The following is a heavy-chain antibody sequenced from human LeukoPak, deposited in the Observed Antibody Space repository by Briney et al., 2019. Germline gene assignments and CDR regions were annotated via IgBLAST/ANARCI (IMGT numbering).Heavy chain of an antibody. V-gene: IGHV3-11*01. CDR2: ISSSGSTI. J-gene: IGHJ4*02. CDR3: AEVMYYYDNLFDY. D-gene: IGHD3-22*01. CDR1: GFTFSDYY. Sequence: GGSLRLSCAASGFTFSDYYMSWIRQAPGKGLEWVSYISSSGSTIYYADSVKGRFTISRDNAKNSLYLQMNSLRAEDTAVYYCAEVMYYYDNLFDYWGQGTLVTVSS.